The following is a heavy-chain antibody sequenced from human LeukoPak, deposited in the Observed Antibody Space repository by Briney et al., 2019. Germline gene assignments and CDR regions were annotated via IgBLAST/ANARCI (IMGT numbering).Heavy chain of an antibody. CDR2: ISGSGGST. V-gene: IGHV3-23*01. Sequence: GGSLRLSCAASGFTFSSYSMNWVRQAPGKGLEWVSAISGSGGSTYYADSVKGRFTISRDNSKNTLYLQMNSLRAEDTAVYYCAKDRAEVSGVPAAAVDPWGQGTLVTVSS. D-gene: IGHD2-2*01. CDR1: GFTFSSYS. CDR3: AKDRAEVSGVPAAAVDP. J-gene: IGHJ5*02.